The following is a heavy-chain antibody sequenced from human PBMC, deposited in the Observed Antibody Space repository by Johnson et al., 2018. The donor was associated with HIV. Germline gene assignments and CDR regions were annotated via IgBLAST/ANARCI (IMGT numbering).Heavy chain of an antibody. V-gene: IGHV3-20*04. CDR2: ISWTGGDT. Sequence: VQLVESGGGEVRPGGSLRLACVASGFIFDDYGLTWVRQAPGKGLEWVSGISWTGGDTGYADSVRGRFTISRDNAKNSLYLQMNSLRAEDTAVYYCARDSGSYQGAFDIWGQGTMVTVSS. CDR3: ARDSGSYQGAFDI. J-gene: IGHJ3*02. CDR1: GFIFDDYG. D-gene: IGHD1-26*01.